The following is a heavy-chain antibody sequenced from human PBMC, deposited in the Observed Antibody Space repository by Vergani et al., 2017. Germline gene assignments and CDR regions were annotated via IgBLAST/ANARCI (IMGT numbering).Heavy chain of an antibody. CDR2: ISSSGSTI. J-gene: IGHJ4*02. CDR3: ARGGGRIVVVVAATRFDY. V-gene: IGHV3-48*03. D-gene: IGHD2-15*01. CDR1: GFTFSSYE. Sequence: EVQLVESGGGLVQPGRSLRLSCAASGFTFSSYEMNWVRQAPGKGLEWVSYISSSGSTIYYADSVKGRFTISRDNAKNSLYLQMNSLRAEDTAVYYCARGGGRIVVVVAATRFDYWGQGTLVTVSS.